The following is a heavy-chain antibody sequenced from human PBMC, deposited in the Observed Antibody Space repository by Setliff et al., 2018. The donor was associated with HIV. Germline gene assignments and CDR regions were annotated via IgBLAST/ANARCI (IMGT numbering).Heavy chain of an antibody. CDR1: GYTLTELS. CDR2: FDPEKGEM. V-gene: IGHV1-24*01. CDR3: AWNNWNQRAGHAPDY. D-gene: IGHD1-20*01. J-gene: IGHJ4*02. Sequence: ASVKVSCKVSGYTLTELSIHWVRQAPGKGLEWMGGFDPEKGEMIYAQNFQDRVTMTEDTSTDTAYMELSSLTSEDTAVFYCAWNNWNQRAGHAPDYWGQGTLVTVSS.